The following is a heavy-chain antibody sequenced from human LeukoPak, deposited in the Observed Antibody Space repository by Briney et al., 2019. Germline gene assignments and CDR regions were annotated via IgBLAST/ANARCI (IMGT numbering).Heavy chain of an antibody. CDR2: ISGSGGST. V-gene: IGHV3-23*01. CDR1: GFNFSSYA. D-gene: IGHD1-26*01. J-gene: IGHJ4*02. Sequence: PGGCLRLSCAASGFNFSSYAMSWVRQAPGRGLECVSAISGSGGSTYSADSVKGRFTISRDNSKNTLYLQMNSLRAEDTAVYYCAKDSSGSYYHSDYWGQGTLVTVSS. CDR3: AKDSSGSYYHSDY.